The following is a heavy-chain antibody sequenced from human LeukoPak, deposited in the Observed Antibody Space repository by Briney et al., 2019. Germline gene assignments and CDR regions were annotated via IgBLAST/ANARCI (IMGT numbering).Heavy chain of an antibody. CDR2: IIPIFGTA. CDR3: ARDSGLVSALGFDY. CDR1: GGTFSSYA. Sequence: GASVKVSCKASGGTFSSYAISWVRQAPGQGPEWMGRIIPIFGTANYAQKFQGRVTITTDESTSTAYMELSSLRSEDTAVYYCARDSGLVSALGFDYWGQGTLVTVSS. D-gene: IGHD6-6*01. J-gene: IGHJ4*02. V-gene: IGHV1-69*05.